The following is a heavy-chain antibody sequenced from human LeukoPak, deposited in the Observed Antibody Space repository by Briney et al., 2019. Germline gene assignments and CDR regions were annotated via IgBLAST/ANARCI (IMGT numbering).Heavy chain of an antibody. CDR1: GFTFSSYE. CDR3: ARDSGGYTFDY. CDR2: ISSSGSTI. Sequence: GGSLRLSCAASGFTFSSYEMNWVRQAPGKGLEWVSYISSSGSTIYYADSVEGRFTISRDNAKNSLYLQMNSLRAEDTAVYYCARDSGGYTFDYWGQGTLVTVSS. V-gene: IGHV3-48*03. J-gene: IGHJ4*02. D-gene: IGHD5-12*01.